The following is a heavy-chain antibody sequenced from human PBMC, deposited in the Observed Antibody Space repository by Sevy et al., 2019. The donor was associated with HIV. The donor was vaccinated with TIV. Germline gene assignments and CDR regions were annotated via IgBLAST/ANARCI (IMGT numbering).Heavy chain of an antibody. CDR2: INTNNGNA. CDR1: GYTFTSNG. CDR3: ARDRGYCSGGSCYIQQ. D-gene: IGHD2-15*01. Sequence: ASVKVSCRASGYTFTSNGIAWVRQAPGQGLEWMGWINTNNGNANYAQKYQGIVTMTTDTSTSTGYMELRSLRSDDTAMYYCARDRGYCSGGSCYIQQWGQGTLVTVSS. J-gene: IGHJ1*01. V-gene: IGHV1-18*01.